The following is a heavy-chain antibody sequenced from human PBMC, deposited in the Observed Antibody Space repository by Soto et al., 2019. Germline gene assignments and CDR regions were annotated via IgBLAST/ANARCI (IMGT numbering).Heavy chain of an antibody. CDR2: ITYNGSNK. CDR3: ARDLWDGYNSDAAPFDY. Sequence: GGSLRLSCAASGFTFSSYAMSWVRQAPGKGLEWVSVITYNGSNKYYADSVKGRFTISRDNSKNTLYLQMNSLRAEDTAVYYCARDLWDGYNSDAAPFDYWGQGTLVTVSS. D-gene: IGHD5-12*01. J-gene: IGHJ4*02. CDR1: GFTFSSYA. V-gene: IGHV3-30*04.